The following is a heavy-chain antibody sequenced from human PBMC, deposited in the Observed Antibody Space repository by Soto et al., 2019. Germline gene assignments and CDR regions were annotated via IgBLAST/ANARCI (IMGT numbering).Heavy chain of an antibody. J-gene: IGHJ6*02. CDR3: AMRDRSGWSSVVLKEYYSYCYGMDV. Sequence: QVQLVQSGAEVKKPGASVKVSCKASGYTFTSYAMHWVRQAPGQRLEWMGWTNAGNGNTKYSQKFQGRVNITRDTSANTAYMELSSMRSEDTSVYYCAMRDRSGWSSVVLKEYYSYCYGMDVWGQGTTVTVSS. CDR1: GYTFTSYA. CDR2: TNAGNGNT. D-gene: IGHD6-19*01. V-gene: IGHV1-3*01.